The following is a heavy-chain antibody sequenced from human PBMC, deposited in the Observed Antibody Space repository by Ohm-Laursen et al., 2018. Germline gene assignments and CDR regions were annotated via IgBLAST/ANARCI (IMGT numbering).Heavy chain of an antibody. CDR1: GFTFIDYD. CDR2: ITSGGGII. J-gene: IGHJ4*02. CDR3: AKDVVVVTATAFDY. D-gene: IGHD2-21*02. V-gene: IGHV3-11*01. Sequence: SLRLSCAASGFTFIDYDMSWIRQTPGKGLEWLSYITSGGGIIYSADSVKGRFTISRDNDEDTLYLQMNSLRAEDTAVYYCAKDVVVVTATAFDYWGQGTLVTVSS.